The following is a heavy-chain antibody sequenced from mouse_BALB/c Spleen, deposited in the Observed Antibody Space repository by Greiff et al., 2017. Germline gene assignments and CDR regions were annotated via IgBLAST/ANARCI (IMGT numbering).Heavy chain of an antibody. CDR3: ARSEYYGFDD. Sequence: EVKLMESGGGLVQPGGSRKLSCAASGFTFSSFGMHWVRQAPEKGLEWVAYISSGSSTIYYADTVKGRFTISRDNPKNTLFLQMTSLRSEDTAMYYCARSEYYGFDDWGQGTTRTVSS. CDR1: GFTFSSFG. D-gene: IGHD1-1*01. CDR2: ISSGSSTI. J-gene: IGHJ2*01. V-gene: IGHV5-17*02.